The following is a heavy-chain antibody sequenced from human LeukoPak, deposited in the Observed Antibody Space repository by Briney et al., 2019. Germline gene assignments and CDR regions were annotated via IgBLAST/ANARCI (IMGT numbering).Heavy chain of an antibody. V-gene: IGHV3-30*18. CDR1: GFTFSSYG. CDR2: ISYDGSNK. D-gene: IGHD5-12*01. Sequence: GGSLRLSCAASGFTFSSYGMHWVRQAPGKGLEWVAVISYDGSNKYYADSVKGRFTISRDNSKNTLYLQMNSLRAEDTAVYYCAKSRSDIVATRIDYWGQGTLVTVSS. J-gene: IGHJ4*02. CDR3: AKSRSDIVATRIDY.